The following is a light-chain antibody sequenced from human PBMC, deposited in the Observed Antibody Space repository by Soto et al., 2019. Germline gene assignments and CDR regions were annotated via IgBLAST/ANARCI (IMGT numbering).Light chain of an antibody. J-gene: IGLJ1*01. V-gene: IGLV3-25*02. Sequence: SYELTQPPSVSVSPGQTARITCSGDTLPRQYPYWYQQKPGQAPVLIINKNSERPSGIPERFSGSTSGTTVTLTISGVQAEDEAAYYCQSADSSGDYVLGNGTKVT. CDR1: TLPRQY. CDR2: KNS. CDR3: QSADSSGDYV.